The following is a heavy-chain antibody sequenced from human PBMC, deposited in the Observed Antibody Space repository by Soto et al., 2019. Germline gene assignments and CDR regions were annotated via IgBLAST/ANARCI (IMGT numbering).Heavy chain of an antibody. CDR3: ARDSGTSDY. V-gene: IGHV3-7*01. Sequence: QPGGSLRLSCAASGFTFSTYWMSWVRQAPGKGLEWVANIKQDGSERYYVDSVKGRFTISRDNAENSLYLQMNSLRAEDTAVYYCARDSGTSDYWGQGTLVTVSS. CDR1: GFTFSTYW. CDR2: IKQDGSER. J-gene: IGHJ4*02. D-gene: IGHD1-1*01.